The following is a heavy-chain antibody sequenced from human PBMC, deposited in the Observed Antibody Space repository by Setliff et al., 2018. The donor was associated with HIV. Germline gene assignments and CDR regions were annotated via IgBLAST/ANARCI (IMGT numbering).Heavy chain of an antibody. CDR3: AREAPSEPTRYYNFWSGYPDWFDP. D-gene: IGHD3-3*01. V-gene: IGHV4-39*07. CDR1: GDSIISGSYY. Sequence: SETLSLTCIVTGDSIISGSYYWAWIRQPPGKGLEWIGTIYNGGASHYNPSLKSRVIIFLDPSKNQFSLELTSVTAADTAVYYCAREAPSEPTRYYNFWSGYPDWFDPFGPVTLVTVSS. J-gene: IGHJ5*02. CDR2: IYNGGAS.